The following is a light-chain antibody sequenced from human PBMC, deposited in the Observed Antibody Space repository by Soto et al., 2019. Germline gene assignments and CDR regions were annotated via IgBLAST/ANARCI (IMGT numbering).Light chain of an antibody. CDR1: SSDIGASNY. CDR3: GSKAGSNKHVV. CDR2: EVT. J-gene: IGLJ2*01. Sequence: QSVLTQPPSASGSPGQSVTISCAGSSSDIGASNYVSWYQQHPGKAPKLLISEVTKRPSGVPDRFSGSKSGNTASLTVSGLQADDEADYYCGSKAGSNKHVVFGGGTQLTVL. V-gene: IGLV2-8*01.